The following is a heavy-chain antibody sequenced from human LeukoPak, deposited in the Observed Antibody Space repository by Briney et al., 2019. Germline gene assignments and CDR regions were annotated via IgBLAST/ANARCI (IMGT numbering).Heavy chain of an antibody. CDR2: ISWNSGSI. CDR1: GFTFDDYA. D-gene: IGHD3-22*01. V-gene: IGHV3-9*01. Sequence: PGGSLRLSCAASGFTFDDYAMHWVRQAPGKGLEWVSGISWNSGSIGYADSVKGRFTISRDNAKNSLYLQMNSLRAEDTALYYCARADYYDSSGYYMRGIYFDYWGQGTLVTVSS. J-gene: IGHJ4*02. CDR3: ARADYYDSSGYYMRGIYFDY.